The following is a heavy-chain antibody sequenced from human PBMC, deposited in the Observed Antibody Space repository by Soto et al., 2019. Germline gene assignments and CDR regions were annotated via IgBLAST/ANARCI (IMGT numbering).Heavy chain of an antibody. CDR1: GGSISSYY. CDR2: IYTRGST. V-gene: IGHV4-4*07. J-gene: IGHJ6*02. Sequence: PSETLSLTCTVSGGSISSYYWSWIRQPAGKGLEWIGRIYTRGSTNYNPSLRSRVTMSVDTSKNQFSLKLRSVIVADTAVYHCARFVRSCSATTCSTRADVWGQGITVTVSS. CDR3: ARFVRSCSATTCSTRADV. D-gene: IGHD2-2*01.